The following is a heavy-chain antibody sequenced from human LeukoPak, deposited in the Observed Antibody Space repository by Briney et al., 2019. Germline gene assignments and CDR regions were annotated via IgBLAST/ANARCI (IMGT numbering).Heavy chain of an antibody. CDR1: GFTFSSYW. Sequence: PGGSLRLSCAASGFTFSSYWMHWVRQAPGKGLVWVSAISGSGGSTYYADSVKGRFTISRDNSQSTLYLQMNSLRAEDTAVYYCAGSPPSVSGYLDYWGQGTLVTVS. D-gene: IGHD6-25*01. CDR3: AGSPPSVSGYLDY. J-gene: IGHJ4*02. CDR2: ISGSGGST. V-gene: IGHV3-23*01.